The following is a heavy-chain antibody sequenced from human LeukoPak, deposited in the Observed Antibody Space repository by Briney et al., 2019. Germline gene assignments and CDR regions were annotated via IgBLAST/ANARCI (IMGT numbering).Heavy chain of an antibody. Sequence: GGSLRLSCAASGFTFSSYAMSWVRQAPGKGLEWFSAISGSGVGTYYADSVKGRFTISRDNSKNTLYLQMNSLRAEDTAVYFCAKPRGSYDAFDTWGQGTMVTVSS. V-gene: IGHV3-23*01. CDR3: AKPRGSYDAFDT. CDR1: GFTFSSYA. D-gene: IGHD1-26*01. CDR2: ISGSGVGT. J-gene: IGHJ3*02.